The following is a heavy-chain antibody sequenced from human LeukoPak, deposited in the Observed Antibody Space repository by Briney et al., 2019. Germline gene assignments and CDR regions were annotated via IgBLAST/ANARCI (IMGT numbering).Heavy chain of an antibody. CDR1: RFTFSSFA. D-gene: IGHD6-13*01. Sequence: PGGSLRLSCAASRFTFSSFAMSWVRQAPGKGLQWVSSISGSGDNTKYTDSVKGRFTIYRDNSNNMLYLQMNSLRGEDTAVYYCAKSGGSSCYDRVDSWGQGTLVTVSS. V-gene: IGHV3-23*01. J-gene: IGHJ4*02. CDR3: AKSGGSSCYDRVDS. CDR2: ISGSGDNT.